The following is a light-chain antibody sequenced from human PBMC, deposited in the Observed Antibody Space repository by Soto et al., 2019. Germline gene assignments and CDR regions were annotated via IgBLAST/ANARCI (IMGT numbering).Light chain of an antibody. V-gene: IGKV3-11*01. CDR2: DAF. J-gene: IGKJ4*02. CDR3: QQRSNWPPT. Sequence: EIVLTQSPATLSLSPGERATLSCRASQSISSYLAWYPQKPGQAPRLLIYDAFNRSTGIPARFSGGGTGTDFTLSISSLEPEDVEVYYCQQRSNWPPTFGGGTKVEIK. CDR1: QSISSY.